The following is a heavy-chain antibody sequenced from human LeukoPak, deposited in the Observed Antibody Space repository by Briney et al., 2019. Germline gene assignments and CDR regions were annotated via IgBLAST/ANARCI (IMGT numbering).Heavy chain of an antibody. Sequence: GGSLRLSCAASGFTFNSYGMHWVRQAPGKGLEWVAFIRYDGSNKYYADSVKGRFTISRDNSKNTLYLQMNSLRAEDTAVYYCAKDPMVRGVIGRYFDYWGQGTLVTVSS. CDR2: IRYDGSNK. D-gene: IGHD3-10*01. V-gene: IGHV3-30*02. CDR3: AKDPMVRGVIGRYFDY. J-gene: IGHJ4*02. CDR1: GFTFNSYG.